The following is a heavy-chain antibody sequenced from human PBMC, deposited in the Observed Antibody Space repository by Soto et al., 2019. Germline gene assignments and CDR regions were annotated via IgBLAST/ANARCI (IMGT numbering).Heavy chain of an antibody. J-gene: IGHJ4*02. D-gene: IGHD6-13*01. CDR2: ITDSGTGT. CDR1: GFTFSSCV. Sequence: EVHLLESGGGLVQPGESLRLSCGASGFTFSSCVMSWVRQAPGKGLEWVSCITDSGTGTYYADSVKGRFTISRDNSKNTMQLQMNNLRAEDTGVYYCAKGLINGRWYAADWGQGTLVTVSS. CDR3: AKGLINGRWYAAD. V-gene: IGHV3-23*01.